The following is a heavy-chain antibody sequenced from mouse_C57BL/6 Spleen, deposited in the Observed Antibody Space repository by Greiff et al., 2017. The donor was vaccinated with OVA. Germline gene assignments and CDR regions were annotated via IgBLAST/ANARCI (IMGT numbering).Heavy chain of an antibody. J-gene: IGHJ3*01. V-gene: IGHV5-9*01. CDR1: GFTFSSYT. CDR3: ARRKFAY. Sequence: EVHLVESGGGLVKPGGSLKLSCAASGFTFSSYTMSWVRQTPEKRLEWVATISGGGGNTYYPDSVKGRFTISRDNAKNTLYLQMSSLRSEDTALYYCARRKFAYWGQGTLVTVSA. CDR2: ISGGGGNT.